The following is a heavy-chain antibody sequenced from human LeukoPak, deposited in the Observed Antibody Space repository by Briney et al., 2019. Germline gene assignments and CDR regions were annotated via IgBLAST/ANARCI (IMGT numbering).Heavy chain of an antibody. CDR1: GFTFSSYA. D-gene: IGHD3-22*01. J-gene: IGHJ4*02. CDR3: ASGRYDSNGYYQYYFDY. Sequence: GGSLRLSCAASGFTFSSYAMSWVRQAPGKGLEWVSIIYSSGSTYYADSVKGRFTISRDNSKNTLFLQMNSLRAEDTAVYYCASGRYDSNGYYQYYFDYWGQGTLVTVSS. V-gene: IGHV3-23*05. CDR2: IYSSGST.